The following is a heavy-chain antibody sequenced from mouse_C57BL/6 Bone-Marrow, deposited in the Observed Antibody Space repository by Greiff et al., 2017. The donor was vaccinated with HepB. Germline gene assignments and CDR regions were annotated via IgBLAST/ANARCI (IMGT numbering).Heavy chain of an antibody. V-gene: IGHV1-81*01. CDR3: ARDPPYYYGSSPFAY. D-gene: IGHD1-1*01. J-gene: IGHJ3*01. CDR2: IYPRSGNT. CDR1: GYTFTSYG. Sequence: QVQLKESGAELARPGASVKLSCKASGYTFTSYGISWVKQRTGQGLEWIGEIYPRSGNTYYNEKFKGKATLTADKSSSTAYMELRSLTSEDSAVYFWARDPPYYYGSSPFAYWGQGTLVTVSA.